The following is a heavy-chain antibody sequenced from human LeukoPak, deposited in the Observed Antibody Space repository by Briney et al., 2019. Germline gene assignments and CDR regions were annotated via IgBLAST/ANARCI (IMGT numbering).Heavy chain of an antibody. CDR2: ISYDGSNK. CDR3: AKDIEEWLVKGGGCFDY. J-gene: IGHJ4*02. D-gene: IGHD6-19*01. V-gene: IGHV3-30*18. CDR1: GFIFSNSA. Sequence: GGSLRLSCAASGFIFSNSAMHWVRQAPGKGLEGVAVISYDGSNKYYADSVKGRFTISRDNSKNTLYLQMNSLRAEDTAVYYCAKDIEEWLVKGGGCFDYWGQGTLVTVSS.